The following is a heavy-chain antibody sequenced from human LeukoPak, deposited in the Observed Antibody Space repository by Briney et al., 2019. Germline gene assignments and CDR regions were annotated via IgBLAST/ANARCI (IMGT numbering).Heavy chain of an antibody. CDR1: GFTFSSYA. Sequence: GGSLRLSCAASGFTFSSYAFNWVRRAPGKGLEWVSFISNSGTATHYADSAKGRFSISRDSARNSVYLQMNSLRVEDTAVYYCARERTAVSDYWGQGTLVTVSS. CDR3: ARERTAVSDY. CDR2: ISNSGTAT. J-gene: IGHJ4*02. D-gene: IGHD5/OR15-5a*01. V-gene: IGHV3-48*03.